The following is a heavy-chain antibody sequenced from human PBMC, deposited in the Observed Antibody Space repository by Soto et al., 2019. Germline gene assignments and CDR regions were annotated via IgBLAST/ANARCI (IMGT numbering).Heavy chain of an antibody. V-gene: IGHV4-34*01. CDR2: INYRGSS. CDR3: VRGQPHRITIFEVVIRSYDYGMDV. Sequence: QVQLQQWGAGLLKPSETLSLTCAVYGGSFTGYYWTWIRQTPGKGLEWIGEINYRGSSYYNPSLESRISMAVDTAKNQFSLKLRSVTAADTAVYFCVRGQPHRITIFEVVIRSYDYGMDVWGQGNTVTVSS. CDR1: GGSFTGYY. D-gene: IGHD3-3*02. J-gene: IGHJ6*02.